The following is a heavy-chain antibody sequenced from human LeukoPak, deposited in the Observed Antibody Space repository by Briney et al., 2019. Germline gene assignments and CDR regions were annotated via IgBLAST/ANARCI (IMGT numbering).Heavy chain of an antibody. D-gene: IGHD4-17*01. CDR3: ARAAVTTEGFDY. Sequence: GASVKVSCKASGYTFTSYGISWVRQAPGQGLEWMGWISAYNGNANYAQKLQGRVTMTTDTSTSTAYMELRSLRSDGTVVYYCARAAVTTEGFDYWGQGTLVTVSS. J-gene: IGHJ4*02. CDR2: ISAYNGNA. CDR1: GYTFTSYG. V-gene: IGHV1-18*01.